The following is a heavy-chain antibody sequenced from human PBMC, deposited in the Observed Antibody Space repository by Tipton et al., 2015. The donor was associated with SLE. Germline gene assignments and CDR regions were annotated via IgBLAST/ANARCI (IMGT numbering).Heavy chain of an antibody. Sequence: TLSLTCAVYGGSFSGYYWSWIRQPPGKGLEWIGEIYHSGSTNYNPSLKSRVTISVDKSKNQFSLKLSSVTAADTAVYYCARESPVYYYYYMDVWGKGTTVTVSS. CDR1: GGSFSGYY. V-gene: IGHV4-34*01. CDR3: ARESPVYYYYYMDV. J-gene: IGHJ6*03. CDR2: IYHSGST.